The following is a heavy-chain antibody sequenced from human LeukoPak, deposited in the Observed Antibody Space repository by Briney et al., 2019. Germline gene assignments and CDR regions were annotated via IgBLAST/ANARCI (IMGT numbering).Heavy chain of an antibody. V-gene: IGHV3-64*01. CDR2: ISSNGGST. CDR1: GFTFSSYA. J-gene: IGHJ6*03. CDR3: ARGIVVPAAIDSYYYYMDV. D-gene: IGHD2-2*01. Sequence: GGSLRLSCAASGFTFSSYAMHWVRQAPGKGLEYVSAISSNGGSTYYANSVKGRFNISRDNSKNTLYLQMGSLRAEDMAVYYCARGIVVPAAIDSYYYYMDVWGKGTTVTVSS.